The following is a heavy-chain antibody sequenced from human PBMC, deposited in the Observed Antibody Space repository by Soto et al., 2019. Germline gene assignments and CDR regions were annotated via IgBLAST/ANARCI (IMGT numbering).Heavy chain of an antibody. CDR3: ALATTDYYYYGMDV. CDR2: ISGSGGST. D-gene: IGHD5-12*01. Sequence: GRSLRLSCAASGFTFSSYAMSWVRQAPGKGLEWVSAISGSGGSTYYADSVKGRFTISRDNSKNTLYLQMNSLRAEDTAVYYCALATTDYYYYGMDVWGQGTTVTVSS. V-gene: IGHV3-23*01. J-gene: IGHJ6*02. CDR1: GFTFSSYA.